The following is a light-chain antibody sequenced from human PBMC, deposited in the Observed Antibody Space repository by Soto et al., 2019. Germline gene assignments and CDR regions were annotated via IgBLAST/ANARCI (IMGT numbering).Light chain of an antibody. CDR3: HQLNSYPLT. V-gene: IGKV1-9*01. J-gene: IGKJ4*01. Sequence: IELTQSPSALSASVGDRVTITCRARQGISNYLAWYQQKPGQAPKLLIYAASTLQTGVPARFRGSGSRTDFSLTIRSLQPEDFATYYCHQLNSYPLTFGEGTNVETK. CDR1: QGISNY. CDR2: AAS.